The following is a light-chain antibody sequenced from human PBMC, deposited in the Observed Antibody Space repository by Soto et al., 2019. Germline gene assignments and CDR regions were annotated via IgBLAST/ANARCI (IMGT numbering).Light chain of an antibody. CDR2: GAS. Sequence: EIVMTQSPGTLSVSPGERATLSCRASQSVSSNVAWYQQKPGQAPRLLIYGASTRATGIPARFSGSGSGTEFTLTISSLQSEDFAVYYCQHYNNWPPWTFDQGTKVEIK. V-gene: IGKV3-15*01. J-gene: IGKJ1*01. CDR3: QHYNNWPPWT. CDR1: QSVSSN.